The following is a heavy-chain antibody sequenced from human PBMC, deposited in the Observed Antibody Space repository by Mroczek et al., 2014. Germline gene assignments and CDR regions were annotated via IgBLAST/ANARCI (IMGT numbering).Heavy chain of an antibody. Sequence: QVQLQQSGAGLLKPSETLSLTCAVYGGSFSGYYWSWIRQPPGKGLEWIGEINHSGSTNYNPSLKSRVTISVDTSKNQFSLKLSSVTAADTAVYYCARLYCSSTSSPRELWYYYYYYYMDVWGKGTTVTVSS. CDR3: ARLYCSSTSSPRELWYYYYYYYMDV. J-gene: IGHJ6*03. CDR1: GGSFSGYY. CDR2: INHSGST. D-gene: IGHD2-2*01. V-gene: IGHV4-34*01.